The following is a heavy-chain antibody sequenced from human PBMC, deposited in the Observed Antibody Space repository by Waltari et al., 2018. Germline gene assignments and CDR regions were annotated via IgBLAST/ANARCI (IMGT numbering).Heavy chain of an antibody. V-gene: IGHV1-2*02. J-gene: IGHJ3*02. CDR2: INPNSGGT. D-gene: IGHD2-2*01. Sequence: QVQLVQSGAEVKKPGASVKVSCKASGYTFTGYYMHWVRQAPGQGPEWMGWINPNSGGTNYAQKFQGRVTMTRDTSISTAYMELSRLRSDDTAVYYCARDDIVVVPAGRRAFDIWGQGTMVTVSS. CDR1: GYTFTGYY. CDR3: ARDDIVVVPAGRRAFDI.